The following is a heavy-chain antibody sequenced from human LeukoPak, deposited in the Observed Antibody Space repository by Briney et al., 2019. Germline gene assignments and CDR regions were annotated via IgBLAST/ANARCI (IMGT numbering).Heavy chain of an antibody. V-gene: IGHV1-2*06. D-gene: IGHD3-22*01. Sequence: GASVKVSCKASGYTFTGYYIHWVRQAPGQGLEWMGRINCNGGGTSYAQKFQGRVTMTRDTSISTAYMELDRLTSDDTAVYYCASGAYDSSGYCLDYWGQGTLVTVSS. CDR3: ASGAYDSSGYCLDY. CDR2: INCNGGGT. J-gene: IGHJ4*02. CDR1: GYTFTGYY.